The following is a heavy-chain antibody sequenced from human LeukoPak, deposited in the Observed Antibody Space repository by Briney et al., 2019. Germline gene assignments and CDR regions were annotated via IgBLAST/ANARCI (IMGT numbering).Heavy chain of an antibody. CDR1: GASISGSGYY. J-gene: IGHJ4*02. CDR3: AKSGGYGLIDY. V-gene: IGHV4-39*01. D-gene: IGHD1-26*01. CDR2: IYSSGST. Sequence: PSEILSLTCTVSGASISGSGYYWGWIRQPSGKGLEWIGSIYSSGSTYYNASLQSRVTISIETSKNQISLRLNSVTAADTAMYYCAKSGGYGLIDYWGQGTLVTVSS.